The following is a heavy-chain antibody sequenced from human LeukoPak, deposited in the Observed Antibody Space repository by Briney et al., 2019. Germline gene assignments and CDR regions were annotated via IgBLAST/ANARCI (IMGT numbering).Heavy chain of an antibody. D-gene: IGHD2-15*01. V-gene: IGHV3-23*01. Sequence: GGSLRLSCAASGFTFSSYEMNWVRQAPGKGLEWVSYISSSGGTTYYADSVKGRFTISRDNSKNTLHLQMNSLRAEDTAAYYCAKFAQRYCSGGSCHPFDYWGQGTLVTVSS. J-gene: IGHJ4*02. CDR3: AKFAQRYCSGGSCHPFDY. CDR1: GFTFSSYE. CDR2: ISSSGGTT.